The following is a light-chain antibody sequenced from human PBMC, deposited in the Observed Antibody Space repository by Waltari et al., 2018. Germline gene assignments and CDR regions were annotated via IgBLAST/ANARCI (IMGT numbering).Light chain of an antibody. J-gene: IGKJ2*01. V-gene: IGKV4-1*01. CDR1: QTVIYADNYNY. CDR2: WAS. Sequence: VMTQSPDSLAVSLGEKATLTGKSSQTVIYADNYNYLAWYQQKPGQPPKLLIDWASNRQSGVPDRFIGSGSGTDFTLTISSLQPEDVAIYYCQQYFGTPVTFGQGTKLEIK. CDR3: QQYFGTPVT.